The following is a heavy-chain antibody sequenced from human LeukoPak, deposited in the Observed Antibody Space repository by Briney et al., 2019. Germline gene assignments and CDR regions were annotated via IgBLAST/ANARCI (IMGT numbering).Heavy chain of an antibody. J-gene: IGHJ4*02. CDR3: ARLCLSFFDSSGYCPGDY. CDR2: ISSSGST. CDR1: GDSISSGDYY. D-gene: IGHD3-22*01. Sequence: SETLSLTCTVSGDSISSGDYYWSWIRQPAGKGLEWIGRISSSGSTNYNPSLKSRVTISVDTSKNQFSLKLSSVTAADTAVYYCARLCLSFFDSSGYCPGDYWGQGTLVTVSS. V-gene: IGHV4-61*02.